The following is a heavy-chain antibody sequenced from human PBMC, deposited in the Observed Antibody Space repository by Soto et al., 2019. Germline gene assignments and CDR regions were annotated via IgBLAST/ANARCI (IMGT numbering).Heavy chain of an antibody. Sequence: SVKVSCKASGSTFTSYDINWVRQATGQGLEWMGWMNPNSGNTGYAQKFQGRVTMTRNTSISTAYMELSSLRSEDTAVYYCARWSRGPNRDYYYGMDVWGQGTKVTVSS. CDR2: MNPNSGNT. V-gene: IGHV1-8*01. CDR3: ARWSRGPNRDYYYGMDV. D-gene: IGHD3-3*01. CDR1: GSTFTSYD. J-gene: IGHJ6*02.